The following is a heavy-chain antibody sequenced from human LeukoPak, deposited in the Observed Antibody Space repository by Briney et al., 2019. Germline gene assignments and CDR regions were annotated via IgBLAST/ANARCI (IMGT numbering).Heavy chain of an antibody. CDR1: GGSFSGYY. J-gene: IGHJ4*02. Sequence: SETLSLTCAVYGGSFSGYYWSWIRQPPGKGLEWIGEINHSGSTNYNPSLKSRVTISVDTSKNQFSLKLSSVTAADTAVYYCARLGQWLAVDYWGQGTLVTVSS. CDR2: INHSGST. V-gene: IGHV4-34*01. D-gene: IGHD6-19*01. CDR3: ARLGQWLAVDY.